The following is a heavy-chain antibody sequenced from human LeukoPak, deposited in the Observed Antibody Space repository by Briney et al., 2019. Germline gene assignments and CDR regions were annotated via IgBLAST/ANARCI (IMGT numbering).Heavy chain of an antibody. CDR2: IYYSGST. CDR3: ARGFDSSGYFIGYYFDY. V-gene: IGHV4-59*01. Sequence: PSETLSLTCTVSGGSISSYYWSWIRQPPGKGLEWIGYIYYSGSTNYNPSLKSQVTISVDTSKNQFSLKLSSVTAADTAVYYCARGFDSSGYFIGYYFDYWGQGTLVTVSS. CDR1: GGSISSYY. D-gene: IGHD3-22*01. J-gene: IGHJ4*02.